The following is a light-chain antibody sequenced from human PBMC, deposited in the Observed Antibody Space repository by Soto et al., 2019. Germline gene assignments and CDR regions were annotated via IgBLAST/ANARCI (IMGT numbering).Light chain of an antibody. CDR2: KAS. Sequence: DIQMTQSPSTLSASVGDRVTITCRASQSISSWLAWYQQKPGKAPKLLIYKASSLESGVPSRFSGSESGTDFTLTISNLQPEDCAIYFCQQANSFPITFGQGTRLEIK. J-gene: IGKJ5*01. V-gene: IGKV1-5*03. CDR3: QQANSFPIT. CDR1: QSISSW.